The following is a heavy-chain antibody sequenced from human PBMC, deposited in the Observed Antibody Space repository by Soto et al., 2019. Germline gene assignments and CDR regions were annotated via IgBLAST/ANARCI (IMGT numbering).Heavy chain of an antibody. CDR1: GGSISSSHW. V-gene: IGHV4-4*02. Sequence: QVQLQESGPGLVKPSGTLSLSCAVSGGSISSSHWWTWVRRPPGKGLEWIGEIYHSGSTNYNPSLKSRVPLSVDTSRNQFSLNLSSVTAAVTAVYYCAGSGGGEDYWGQGILVTVSS. CDR2: IYHSGST. CDR3: AGSGGGEDY. J-gene: IGHJ4*02. D-gene: IGHD3-16*01.